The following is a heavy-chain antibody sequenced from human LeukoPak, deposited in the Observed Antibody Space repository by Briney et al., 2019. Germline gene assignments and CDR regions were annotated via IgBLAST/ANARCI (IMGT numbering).Heavy chain of an antibody. CDR3: ARGPSGYHNT. CDR2: IYSGGST. J-gene: IGHJ4*02. CDR1: EFSVGSNY. V-gene: IGHV3-66*01. D-gene: IGHD5-12*01. Sequence: PGGSLRLSCAASEFSVGSNYMTWVRQAPGKGLEWGSLIYSGGSTYYADSVKGRFTISSDNSKTPLYLQMNSLRAEDTAVYYFARGPSGYHNTGGQGTLVTVSS.